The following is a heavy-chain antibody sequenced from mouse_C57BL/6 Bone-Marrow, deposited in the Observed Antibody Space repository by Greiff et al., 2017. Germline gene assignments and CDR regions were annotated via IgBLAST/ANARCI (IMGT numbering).Heavy chain of an antibody. CDR1: GYSITSGYY. J-gene: IGHJ2*01. CDR3: AGGGYFDY. CDR2: ISYDGSN. V-gene: IGHV3-6*01. Sequence: EVQLVESGPGLVKPSQSLSLTCSVTGYSITSGYYWNWIRQFPGNKLEWMGYISYDGSNNYNPSLKNRISITRDTSKNQFFLKLNSVTTEDTATYYCAGGGYFDYWGQGTTLTVSS.